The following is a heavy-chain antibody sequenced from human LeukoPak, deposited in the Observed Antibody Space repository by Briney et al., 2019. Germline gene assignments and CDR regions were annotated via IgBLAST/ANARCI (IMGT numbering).Heavy chain of an antibody. Sequence: GGSLRLSCAASGFTFNTYWMSWVRQAPGKGLEWVANIKQDGREKYYVDSVKGRFTISRDNANNSLYLQMNNLRAEDTAVYYCATDHRGTFDYWGQGTLVTVSS. J-gene: IGHJ4*02. V-gene: IGHV3-7*01. CDR3: ATDHRGTFDY. CDR2: IKQDGREK. CDR1: GFTFNTYW.